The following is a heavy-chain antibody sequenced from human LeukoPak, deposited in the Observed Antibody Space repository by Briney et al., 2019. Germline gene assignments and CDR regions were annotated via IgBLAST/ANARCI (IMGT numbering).Heavy chain of an antibody. V-gene: IGHV1-8*03. CDR2: MKPNSGNT. Sequence: GASVKVSYKASGYTFTNYDIHWVRQATGQGLEWMGWMKPNSGNTGYAQKFQARVTISRNTSINTAYMELSSLRSEDTAGYYCARDVLVVAPNFDNWGQGTLVTVSS. J-gene: IGHJ4*02. CDR3: ARDVLVVAPNFDN. D-gene: IGHD5-12*01. CDR1: GYTFTNYD.